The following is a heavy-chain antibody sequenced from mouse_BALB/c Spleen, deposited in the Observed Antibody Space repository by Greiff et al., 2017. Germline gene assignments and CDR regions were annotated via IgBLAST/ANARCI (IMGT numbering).Heavy chain of an antibody. CDR3: ARYNYLYYFDY. D-gene: IGHD1-3*01. CDR1: GYTFTSYW. J-gene: IGHJ2*01. CDR2: INPSNGRT. V-gene: IGHV1S81*02. Sequence: VQLQQPGAELVKPGASVKLSCKASGYTFTSYWMHWVKQRPGQGLEWIGEINPSNGRTNYNEKFKSKATLTVDKSSSTAYMQLSSLTSEDSAVYYCARYNYLYYFDYWGQGTTLTVSS.